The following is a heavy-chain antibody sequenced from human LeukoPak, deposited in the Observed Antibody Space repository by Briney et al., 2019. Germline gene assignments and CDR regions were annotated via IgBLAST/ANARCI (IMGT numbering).Heavy chain of an antibody. J-gene: IGHJ4*01. CDR1: GFTFSSYE. Sequence: GGSLRLSCAASGFTFSSYEMNWVRQAPGKGLEWVSYISHSVSTIYYADSVKGRFTISRDNAKDSVYLQMNSLRAEDSATYYCVREGFYFFDFWGQGTLVTVSS. CDR2: ISHSVSTI. CDR3: VREGFYFFDF. V-gene: IGHV3-48*03.